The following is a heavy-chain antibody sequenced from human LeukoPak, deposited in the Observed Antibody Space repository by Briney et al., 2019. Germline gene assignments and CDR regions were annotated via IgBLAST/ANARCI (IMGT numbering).Heavy chain of an antibody. CDR3: ARDHYTFNPRPGGWYEDFDY. V-gene: IGHV4-4*07. D-gene: IGHD6-19*01. CDR1: GGSISSYY. J-gene: IGHJ4*02. Sequence: PSDTLSLTCTVSGGSISSYYWSWIRQPAGKGLEWIGRIYTSGRTNYNPSLKSRVTISVDKSKNQFSLKLKFMTAADTAVYYCARDHYTFNPRPGGWYEDFDYWGQGTLVTDSS. CDR2: IYTSGRT.